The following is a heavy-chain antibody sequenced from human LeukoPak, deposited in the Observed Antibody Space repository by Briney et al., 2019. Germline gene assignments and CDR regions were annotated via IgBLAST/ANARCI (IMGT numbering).Heavy chain of an antibody. CDR1: GGTFSSYA. CDR3: ARVRTQYSSGLDT. D-gene: IGHD6-19*01. J-gene: IGHJ5*02. Sequence: ASVKVSCKASGGTFSSYAISWVRQAPGQGLEWMGRIIPILGIANYAQKFQGRVTITADKSTSTAYMELSSLRSEDTAVYYCARVRTQYSSGLDTWGQGTLVTVSS. CDR2: IIPILGIA. V-gene: IGHV1-69*04.